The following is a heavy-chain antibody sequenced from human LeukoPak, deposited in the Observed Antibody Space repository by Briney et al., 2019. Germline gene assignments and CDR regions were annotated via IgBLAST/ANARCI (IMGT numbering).Heavy chain of an antibody. J-gene: IGHJ5*02. D-gene: IGHD2-15*01. CDR3: TRGPPYCSGGNCVAYWFDP. V-gene: IGHV1-8*03. CDR2: MNPKSGHT. CDR1: GYIFSNYD. Sequence: GASVKVSCKASGYIFSNYDIIWLRQASGQGLECMGWMNPKSGHTGFAQKFQGRVSFTRDTSISTAYMELTNLRFDDTAVYFCTRGPPYCSGGNCVAYWFDPWGQGTLVTVSS.